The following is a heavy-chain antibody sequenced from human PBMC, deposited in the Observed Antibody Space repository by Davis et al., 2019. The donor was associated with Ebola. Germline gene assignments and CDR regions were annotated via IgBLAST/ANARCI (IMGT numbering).Heavy chain of an antibody. V-gene: IGHV1-69*02. CDR2: IIPILGIA. D-gene: IGHD2/OR15-2a*01. CDR3: ARVIRDYYYGMDV. Sequence: SVKVSCKASGGTFSSYTISWVRQAPGQGLEWMGRIIPILGIANYAQKFQGRVTITADKSTSTAYMELRSLRSDDTAVYYCARVIRDYYYGMDVWGKGTTVTVSS. CDR1: GGTFSSYT. J-gene: IGHJ6*04.